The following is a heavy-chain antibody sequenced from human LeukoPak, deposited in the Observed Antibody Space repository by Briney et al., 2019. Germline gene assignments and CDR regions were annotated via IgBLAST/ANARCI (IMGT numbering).Heavy chain of an antibody. D-gene: IGHD3-3*01. Sequence: GGSLRLSCAASGFTFSSYAMHWVRQAPGKGLEWVALISNDGRNKYHADSVKGRFTISRDNSKNTLYLQMNSLRAEDTAVYCCARDPVSVGLRINSDYWGQGTQVTVSS. CDR2: ISNDGRNK. V-gene: IGHV3-30*04. CDR1: GFTFSSYA. CDR3: ARDPVSVGLRINSDY. J-gene: IGHJ4*02.